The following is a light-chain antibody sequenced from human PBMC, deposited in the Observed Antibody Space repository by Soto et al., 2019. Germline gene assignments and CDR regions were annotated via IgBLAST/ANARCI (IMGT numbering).Light chain of an antibody. V-gene: IGKV1-39*01. J-gene: IGKJ2*01. CDR3: QQSLSTPYI. Sequence: DNQMTQSPSSLSASVGDRVTITCRASQSISTYLNWYQQKPGKAPKLLIYGASNLESGVPSRFSGSGSGTDFTLTINSLQPEDFATYFCQQSLSTPYIFGQGTELEIK. CDR1: QSISTY. CDR2: GAS.